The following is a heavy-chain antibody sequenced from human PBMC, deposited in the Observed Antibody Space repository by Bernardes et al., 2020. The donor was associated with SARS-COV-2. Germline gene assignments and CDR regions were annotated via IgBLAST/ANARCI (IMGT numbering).Heavy chain of an antibody. V-gene: IGHV4-61*02. CDR1: GASIRSEDYY. Sequence: SETLSLTCTVSGASIRSEDYYWSWIRQPAGKGLQWIGRISGSGRTKNNPSLKSRVSISVDTSKNQIALKLTSVTAADTAVYFCARDLQSWFDPWGQGTLVTVSS. CDR2: ISGSGRT. CDR3: ARDLQSWFDP. J-gene: IGHJ5*02.